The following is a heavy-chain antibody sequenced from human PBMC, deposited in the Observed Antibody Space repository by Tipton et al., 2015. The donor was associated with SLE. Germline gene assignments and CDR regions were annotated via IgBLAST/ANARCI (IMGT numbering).Heavy chain of an antibody. J-gene: IGHJ6*02. Sequence: RSLRLSCAASGFTFSSYGMHWVRQAPGKGLEWVAVIWYDGSNKYYADSVKGRFTISRDNSKNTLYLQMNSLRTEDTAVYYCAKQSSPHYGMDVWGQGTTGTVSS. V-gene: IGHV3-30*18. D-gene: IGHD6-19*01. CDR2: IWYDGSNK. CDR3: AKQSSPHYGMDV. CDR1: GFTFSSYG.